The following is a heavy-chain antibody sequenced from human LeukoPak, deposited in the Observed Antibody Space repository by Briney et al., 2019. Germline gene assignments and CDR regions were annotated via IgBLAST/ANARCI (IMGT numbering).Heavy chain of an antibody. CDR2: INHSGDT. D-gene: IGHD6-19*01. CDR3: ARGRYSSGWYGGYFQH. J-gene: IGHJ1*01. V-gene: IGHV4-34*01. CDR1: GGSFRGYF. Sequence: SETLSLTCAVYGGSFRGYFWTWIRQPPGKGLEWIWEINHSGDTDHHPSLKSRVTMSIDMSKNQFSLNLTSVTAADTAVYYCARGRYSSGWYGGYFQHWGQGALVIVSS.